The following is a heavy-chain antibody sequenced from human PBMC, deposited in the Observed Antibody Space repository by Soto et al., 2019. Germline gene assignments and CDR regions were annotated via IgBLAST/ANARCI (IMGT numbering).Heavy chain of an antibody. Sequence: PRLSCAASGFTFSSYGMHWVRQAPGKGLEWVAVISYDGSNKYYADSVKGRFTISRDNSKNTLYLQMNSLRAEDTAVYYCAKDARYSYDNYKLDYWGQGTLVTVSS. CDR2: ISYDGSNK. V-gene: IGHV3-30*18. D-gene: IGHD5-18*01. CDR1: GFTFSSYG. CDR3: AKDARYSYDNYKLDY. J-gene: IGHJ4*02.